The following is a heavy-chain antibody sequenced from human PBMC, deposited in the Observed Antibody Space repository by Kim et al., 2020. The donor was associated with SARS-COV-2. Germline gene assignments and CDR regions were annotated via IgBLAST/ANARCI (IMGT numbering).Heavy chain of an antibody. J-gene: IGHJ6*02. CDR2: INPSGGST. V-gene: IGHV1-46*01. D-gene: IGHD3-3*01. CDR1: GYTFTSYY. Sequence: ASVKVSCKASGYTFTSYYMHWVRQAPGQGLEWMGIINPSGGSTSYAQKFQGRVTMTRDTSTSTVYMELSSLRSEDTAVYYCALLNYDFWSGYSPLPMNYGMDVWGQGTTVTVSS. CDR3: ALLNYDFWSGYSPLPMNYGMDV.